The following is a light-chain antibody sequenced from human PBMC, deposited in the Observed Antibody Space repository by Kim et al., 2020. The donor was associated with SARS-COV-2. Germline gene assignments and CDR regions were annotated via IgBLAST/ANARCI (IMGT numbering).Light chain of an antibody. CDR2: LNSDGSH. Sequence: QLVLTQSPSASASLGASVKLTCTLSSGHSSYAIAWHHQKPEKGPRYLMKLNSDGSHSKGDGIPDRFSGSSSGAERYLTISSLQSEDEADYYCQTWGTDIVIFGGGTQLTVL. V-gene: IGLV4-69*01. J-gene: IGLJ2*01. CDR1: SGHSSYA. CDR3: QTWGTDIVI.